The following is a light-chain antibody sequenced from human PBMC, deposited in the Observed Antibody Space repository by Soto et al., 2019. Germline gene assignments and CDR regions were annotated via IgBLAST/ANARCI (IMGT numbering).Light chain of an antibody. V-gene: IGKV3-20*01. Sequence: EIVLTQSPGTLSLSPGERSTLSCRASQSVSSSYLAWYQQKPGRAPRLLIHDISRRTTGIPDRFSGSGSGTDFTLTISRVEPEDFAVYYCQQYGSSPLTFGGGTKGDIK. CDR2: DIS. J-gene: IGKJ4*01. CDR3: QQYGSSPLT. CDR1: QSVSSSY.